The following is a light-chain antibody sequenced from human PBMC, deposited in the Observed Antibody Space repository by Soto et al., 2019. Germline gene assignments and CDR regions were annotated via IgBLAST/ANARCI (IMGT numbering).Light chain of an antibody. V-gene: IGLV6-57*04. Sequence: NFMLTQPHSVSESPGKTVTISCTRSSGSIASYFVQWYQQRPGSAPTTVIYEDDDRPSGVPDRFSGSIDSSSNSASLTISELKTEDEADYYCVSYDSSNFVFGTGTKLTVL. CDR2: EDD. CDR3: VSYDSSNFV. J-gene: IGLJ1*01. CDR1: SGSIASYF.